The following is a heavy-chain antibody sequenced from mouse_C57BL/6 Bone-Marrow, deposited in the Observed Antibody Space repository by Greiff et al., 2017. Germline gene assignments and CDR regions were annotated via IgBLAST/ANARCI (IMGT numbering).Heavy chain of an antibody. CDR3: TTIYGSSEFAY. CDR2: IDPENGDT. V-gene: IGHV14-4*01. Sequence: VQLQQSGAELVRPGASVKLSCTASGFNIKDDYMHWVKQRPEQGLEWIGWIDPENGDTEYASKFQGKATITADTSSNTAYLQLSSLTSEDTAVYYCTTIYGSSEFAYWGQGTLVTVSA. D-gene: IGHD1-1*01. CDR1: GFNIKDDY. J-gene: IGHJ3*01.